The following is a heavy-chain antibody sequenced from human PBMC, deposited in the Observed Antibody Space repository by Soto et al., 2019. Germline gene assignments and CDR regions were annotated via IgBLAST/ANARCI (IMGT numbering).Heavy chain of an antibody. D-gene: IGHD3-10*01. Sequence: QITLKDSGPTLVSPTQTLTLTCTFSGLPLSGSRVGVAWIRQAPGKALEWLALIYWNDDRHYSPSLRSRLSITQDTSNNQVVLTMTNVDPVDTATYYCAHRRYYGSGAFFDDWGQGTLVTVSS. CDR1: GLPLSGSRVG. CDR2: IYWNDDR. V-gene: IGHV2-5*01. CDR3: AHRRYYGSGAFFDD. J-gene: IGHJ4*02.